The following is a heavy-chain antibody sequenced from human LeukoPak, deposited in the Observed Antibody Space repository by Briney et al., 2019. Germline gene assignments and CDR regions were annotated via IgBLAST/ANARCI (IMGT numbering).Heavy chain of an antibody. CDR2: IKQDGSEK. J-gene: IGHJ4*02. Sequence: PGGSLRLSCAASGFTFSSYWMSWVRQAPGKGLEWVANIKQDGSEKYYVDSVKGRFTISRDNAKNSLSLQMNNLRAEDTAMYYCARVGPDNSGSIDYWGQGTRVTVSS. CDR1: GFTFSSYW. CDR3: ARVGPDNSGSIDY. D-gene: IGHD6-19*01. V-gene: IGHV3-7*01.